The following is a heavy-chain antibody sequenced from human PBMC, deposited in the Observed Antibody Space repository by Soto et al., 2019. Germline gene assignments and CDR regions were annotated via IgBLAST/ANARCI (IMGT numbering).Heavy chain of an antibody. J-gene: IGHJ5*02. CDR3: ARADSDYGSGNLNWFDP. Sequence: QVQLQESGPGLVKPSQTLSLTCTVSGGSISSGGYYWSWIRQHPGKGLEWIGYIYYSGSTYYNPSLKRRVTISVDPSKNQFSLKLSSVTAADTAVYYCARADSDYGSGNLNWFDPWGQGTLGTVSS. CDR1: GGSISSGGYY. CDR2: IYYSGST. D-gene: IGHD3-10*01. V-gene: IGHV4-31*03.